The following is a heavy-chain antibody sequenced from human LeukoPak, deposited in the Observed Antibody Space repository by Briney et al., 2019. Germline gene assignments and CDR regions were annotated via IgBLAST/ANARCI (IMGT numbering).Heavy chain of an antibody. CDR3: ARLNFWSGYPYYYYYYYMDL. J-gene: IGHJ6*03. CDR1: GFTFSSYW. V-gene: IGHV3-7*01. D-gene: IGHD3-3*01. CDR2: IKQDGSEK. Sequence: GGSLRLSCAASGFTFSSYWMSWVRQAPGKGLEWVANIKQDGSEKYYVDSVKGRFTISRDNAKNSLYLQMNSLRAEDTAVYYCARLNFWSGYPYYYYYYYMDLWGKGTTVTVSS.